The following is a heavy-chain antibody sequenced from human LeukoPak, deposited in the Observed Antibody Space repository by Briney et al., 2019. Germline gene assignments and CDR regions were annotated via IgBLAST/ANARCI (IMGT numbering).Heavy chain of an antibody. CDR2: IYSGGST. J-gene: IGHJ4*02. CDR1: GFTVSSNY. V-gene: IGHV3-53*01. Sequence: PGGSLRLSCAASGFTVSSNYMSWVRQAPGKGLEWVSVIYSGGSTYYADSVKGRSTIPRDNSKNTLYLQMNSLRAEDTAVYYCARSFASGKIYFDYWGQGTLLTVSS. D-gene: IGHD3-10*01. CDR3: ARSFASGKIYFDY.